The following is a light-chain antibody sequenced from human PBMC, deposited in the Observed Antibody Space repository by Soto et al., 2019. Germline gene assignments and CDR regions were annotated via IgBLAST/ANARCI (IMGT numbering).Light chain of an antibody. CDR2: AAS. Sequence: AIRMTQSPSSLSASTGDRVTITCRASQGISSYLAWYQQKLGKAPKLLIYAASTLQSGVPSRFSGSGSGTDFTLTISCLQSEDFATYYCQQYYSYPGETFGPGTKVDIK. J-gene: IGKJ3*01. CDR1: QGISSY. V-gene: IGKV1-8*01. CDR3: QQYYSYPGET.